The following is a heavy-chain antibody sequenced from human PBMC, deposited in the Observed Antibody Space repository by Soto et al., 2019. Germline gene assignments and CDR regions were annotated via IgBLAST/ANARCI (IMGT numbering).Heavy chain of an antibody. Sequence: QVQLVQSGAEVKKPGSSVKVSCKASGGTFSSYTISWVRQAPGQGLEWMGRIIPILGIANYAQKFQGRVTITADKSTSTAYMELSSLRSEDTAVYYCARDLDTGNPCQHWGQGTLVTVSS. V-gene: IGHV1-69*08. CDR3: ARDLDTGNPCQH. D-gene: IGHD4-4*01. CDR2: IIPILGIA. CDR1: GGTFSSYT. J-gene: IGHJ1*01.